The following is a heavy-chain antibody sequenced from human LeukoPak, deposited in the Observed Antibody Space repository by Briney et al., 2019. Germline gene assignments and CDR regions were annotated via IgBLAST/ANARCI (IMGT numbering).Heavy chain of an antibody. CDR1: GYTCTGYY. CDR3: AREAYGPGSFRTDYYYMDV. CDR2: VTPNSGGT. V-gene: IGHV1-2*02. J-gene: IGHJ6*03. D-gene: IGHD3-10*01. Sequence: ASVKVSCKASGYTCTGYYMHWVRQAPGQGLEWMGWVTPNSGGTNYAQRFQGRVTMTRDTSISTAYMELNRLRSDDTAVYYCAREAYGPGSFRTDYYYMDVWGKGTTVTISS.